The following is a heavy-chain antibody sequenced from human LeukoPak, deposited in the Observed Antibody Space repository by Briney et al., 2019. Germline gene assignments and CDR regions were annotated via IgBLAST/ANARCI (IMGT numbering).Heavy chain of an antibody. J-gene: IGHJ5*02. CDR2: INTDGSST. Sequence: GGSLRLSCAASGFTFSSYWMHWVRQAPGKGLMWVSRINTDGSSTNYADSVKGRFTISRDNAKNTLFLQMNSLRAEDTAVYYCTKSGRGGNWFDPWGQGTLVTVSS. CDR1: GFTFSSYW. D-gene: IGHD3-10*01. V-gene: IGHV3-74*01. CDR3: TKSGRGGNWFDP.